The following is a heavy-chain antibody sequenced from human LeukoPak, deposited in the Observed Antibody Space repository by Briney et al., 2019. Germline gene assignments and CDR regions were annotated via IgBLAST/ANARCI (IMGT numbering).Heavy chain of an antibody. D-gene: IGHD3-22*01. CDR2: IYHSGGT. J-gene: IGHJ4*02. V-gene: IGHV4-38-2*02. CDR1: GYSISSGYY. Sequence: PSETLSLTCTVSGYSISSGYYWGWIRQPPGKGLEWIGSIYHSGGTYYNPSLKSRVTISVDTSKNQFSLKLSSVTAADTAVYYCTRDSRYYYDSSGYYYFDYWGQGTLVTVSS. CDR3: TRDSRYYYDSSGYYYFDY.